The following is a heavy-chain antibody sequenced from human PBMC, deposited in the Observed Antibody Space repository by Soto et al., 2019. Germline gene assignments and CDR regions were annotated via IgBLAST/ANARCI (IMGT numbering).Heavy chain of an antibody. D-gene: IGHD3-9*01. CDR2: ISYDGSNK. Sequence: GSLRLSCAASGFTFSSYGMHWVRQAPGKGLEWVAVISYDGSNKYYADSVKGRFTISRDNSKNTLYLQMNSLRAEDTAVYYCAKLTPDAFDIWGQGTMVTVSS. J-gene: IGHJ3*02. CDR3: AKLTPDAFDI. V-gene: IGHV3-30*18. CDR1: GFTFSSYG.